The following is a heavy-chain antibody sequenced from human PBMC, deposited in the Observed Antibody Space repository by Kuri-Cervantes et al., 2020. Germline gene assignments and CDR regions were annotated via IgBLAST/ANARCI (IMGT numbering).Heavy chain of an antibody. CDR3: ARGQKLLPSIDYYMDV. CDR2: ISAYNGNT. D-gene: IGHD4-11*01. J-gene: IGHJ6*03. Sequence: ASVKVSCKASGYTFTSYGITWVRQAPGQGLEWMGWISAYNGNTIYAQNLQGRVTMTTDTSTTTAYMELRSLRSDDTAVYYCARGQKLLPSIDYYMDVWGKGTTVTVSS. CDR1: GYTFTSYG. V-gene: IGHV1-18*01.